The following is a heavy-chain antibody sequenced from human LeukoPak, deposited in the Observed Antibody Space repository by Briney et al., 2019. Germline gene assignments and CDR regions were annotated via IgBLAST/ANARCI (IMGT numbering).Heavy chain of an antibody. CDR1: GFTFNNFE. CDR2: ISSSGGAT. J-gene: IGHJ4*02. Sequence: PGGSLRLSCLASGFTFNNFEITWLRQAPGKGLEWVSYISSSGGATYYAESMKGRFTISRDNAKNSVFLQMNGLRPSDTSVYYCARINGQQTSIDYWGQGTLVTVSS. D-gene: IGHD6-13*01. CDR3: ARINGQQTSIDY. V-gene: IGHV3-11*04.